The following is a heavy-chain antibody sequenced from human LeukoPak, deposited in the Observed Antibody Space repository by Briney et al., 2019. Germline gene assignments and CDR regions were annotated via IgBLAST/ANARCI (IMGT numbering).Heavy chain of an antibody. CDR2: ISSSSSYT. Sequence: GGSLRLSCAASGFTFSDYYMSWIRQAPGKGLEWVSYISSSSSYTNYADSVKGRFTISRDNAKNSLYLQMNSLRAEDTAVYYCARTQLGELPRPENWFDPWGQGTLVTVPS. V-gene: IGHV3-11*06. J-gene: IGHJ5*02. CDR1: GFTFSDYY. CDR3: ARTQLGELPRPENWFDP. D-gene: IGHD3-10*01.